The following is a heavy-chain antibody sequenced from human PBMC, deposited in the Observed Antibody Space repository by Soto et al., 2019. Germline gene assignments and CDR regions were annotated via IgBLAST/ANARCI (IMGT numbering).Heavy chain of an antibody. J-gene: IGHJ4*02. D-gene: IGHD2-15*01. CDR3: TSSHTRGSFHFDD. CDR1: GDTFSFYS. CDR2: VNPILSMS. Sequence: SVKVSCKASGDTFSFYSINWVRQSPGLGLEWMGRVNPILSMSNYAQRFQGRVTMTADKSTSTAYMELSGLRSEDTAMYYCTSSHTRGSFHFDDLGQETKVTVSS. V-gene: IGHV1-69*02.